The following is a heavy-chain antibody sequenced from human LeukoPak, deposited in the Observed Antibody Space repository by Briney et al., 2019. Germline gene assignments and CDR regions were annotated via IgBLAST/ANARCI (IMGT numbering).Heavy chain of an antibody. CDR2: IYYSGTT. V-gene: IGHV4-39*01. CDR1: GGSINSNSNH. Sequence: PSETLSLTCSVSGGSINSNSNHWDWLRQAPGKGREWVGNIYYSGTTSYNPSLKSRVTISVDTSKNQFSLRLSSVTAADTAVYYCARRGDILTDYAFDYWGQGTLVTVSS. J-gene: IGHJ4*02. D-gene: IGHD3-9*01. CDR3: ARRGDILTDYAFDY.